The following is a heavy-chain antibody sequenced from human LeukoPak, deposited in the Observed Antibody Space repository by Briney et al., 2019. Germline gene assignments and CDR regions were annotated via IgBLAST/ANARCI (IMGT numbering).Heavy chain of an antibody. CDR3: ARRIAVTGSFDY. J-gene: IGHJ4*02. CDR1: GHSISSGYF. Sequence: PSETLSLTCTVSGHSISSGYFWGSIRQPPGKGLEWIGSIYHSGSTHYNPSLKSRVTISIITSKNQFSLKLRSVTATDTALYYCARRIAVTGSFDYWGQGTLVTVSS. D-gene: IGHD6-19*01. V-gene: IGHV4-38-2*02. CDR2: IYHSGST.